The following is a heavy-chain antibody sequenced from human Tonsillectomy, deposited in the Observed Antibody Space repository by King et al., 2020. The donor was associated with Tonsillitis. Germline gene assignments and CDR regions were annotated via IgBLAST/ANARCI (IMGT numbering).Heavy chain of an antibody. CDR3: ARIRLLRSRVGMDV. D-gene: IGHD3-16*01. Sequence: VTLKESGPALVKPTQTLTLTCTLSGFSLSTNGICVSWIRQPPGKALEWLARVDWDDDKYYSTSLKTRLTISKDTSKNQVVLKMTNMDPVDTATYYCARIRLLRSRVGMDVWGQGTTVTVSS. J-gene: IGHJ6*02. V-gene: IGHV2-70*11. CDR2: VDWDDDK. CDR1: GFSLSTNGIC.